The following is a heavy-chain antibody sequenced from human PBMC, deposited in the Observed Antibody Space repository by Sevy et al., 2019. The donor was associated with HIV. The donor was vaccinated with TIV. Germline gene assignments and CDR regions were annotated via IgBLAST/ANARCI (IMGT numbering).Heavy chain of an antibody. J-gene: IGHJ4*02. CDR1: GFTFDDYA. CDR3: AKDLPDYDILTGYPGAFDY. D-gene: IGHD3-9*01. Sequence: GGSLRLSCAASGFTFDDYAMHWVRQAPGKGLEWVSGISWNSGGIGYADSVKGRFTISRDNAKNSLYLQMNSLRAEDTALYYCAKDLPDYDILTGYPGAFDYWGQGTLVTVSS. CDR2: ISWNSGGI. V-gene: IGHV3-9*01.